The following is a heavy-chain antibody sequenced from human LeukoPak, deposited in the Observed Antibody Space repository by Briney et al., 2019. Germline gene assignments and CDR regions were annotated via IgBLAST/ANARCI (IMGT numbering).Heavy chain of an antibody. CDR1: GGSISSSSYY. Sequence: SETLSLTCTVSGGSISSSSYYWSWIRQPPGKGLEWIGYIYYSGSTYYNPSLKSRVTISVDTSKNQFSLKLSSVTAADTAVYYCARTYCSSTSCSTRPYYYYYMDVWGKGTTVTVSS. CDR2: IYYSGST. V-gene: IGHV4-30-4*08. D-gene: IGHD2-2*02. CDR3: ARTYCSSTSCSTRPYYYYYMDV. J-gene: IGHJ6*03.